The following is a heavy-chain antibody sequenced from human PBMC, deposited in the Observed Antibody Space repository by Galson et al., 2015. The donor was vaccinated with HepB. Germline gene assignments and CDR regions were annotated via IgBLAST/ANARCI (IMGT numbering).Heavy chain of an antibody. V-gene: IGHV3-7*01. D-gene: IGHD2-2*01. J-gene: IGHJ5*02. CDR2: IKQDGSEK. CDR1: GFTFNSYW. Sequence: SLRLSCAASGFTFNSYWMSRVRQAPGKGLECVANIKQDGSEKYYVGSVKGRFTISRDNAKNSLYLQMNSLRAEDTAVYYCARGRGYHPSIRGNWFDPWGQGTLVTVSS. CDR3: ARGRGYHPSIRGNWFDP.